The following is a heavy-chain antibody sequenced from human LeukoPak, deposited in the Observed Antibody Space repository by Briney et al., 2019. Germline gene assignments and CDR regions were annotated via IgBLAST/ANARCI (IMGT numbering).Heavy chain of an antibody. CDR3: AKEAGTMVRGVIIIVDEAIDY. D-gene: IGHD3-10*01. CDR1: GFTFSSYG. J-gene: IGHJ4*02. Sequence: GGSLRLSCAASGFTFSSYGMHWVRQAPSKGLEWVAVISYDGSNKYYADSVKGRFTISRDNSKNTLYLQMNSLRAEDTAVYYCAKEAGTMVRGVIIIVDEAIDYWGQGTLVTVSS. V-gene: IGHV3-30*18. CDR2: ISYDGSNK.